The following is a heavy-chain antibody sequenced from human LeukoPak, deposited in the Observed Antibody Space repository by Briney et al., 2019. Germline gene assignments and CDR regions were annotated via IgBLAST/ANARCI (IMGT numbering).Heavy chain of an antibody. J-gene: IGHJ6*04. Sequence: PSETLSLTCTVSGASISSYWWNWIRQPAGKGLEWIGRVYTSGSTTYNPSLRSRVTMSVDTSKNRLSLKLSSVTAADTAIYYCAGLYVWGRGTTVTISS. CDR2: VYTSGST. V-gene: IGHV4-4*07. CDR1: GASISSYW. CDR3: AGLYV.